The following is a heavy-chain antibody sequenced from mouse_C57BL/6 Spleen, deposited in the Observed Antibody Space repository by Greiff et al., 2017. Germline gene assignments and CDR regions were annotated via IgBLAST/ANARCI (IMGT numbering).Heavy chain of an antibody. CDR1: GFTFSDYG. D-gene: IGHD2-4*01. V-gene: IGHV5-17*01. CDR2: ISSGSSTI. J-gene: IGHJ2*01. Sequence: EVQGVESGGGLVKPGGSLKLSCAASGFTFSDYGMHWVRQAPEKGLEWVAYISSGSSTIYYAATVKGRFTISRDNAKNTLFLQMTRLRSEDTAMYYCARDDYALFDYWGQGTTLTVSS. CDR3: ARDDYALFDY.